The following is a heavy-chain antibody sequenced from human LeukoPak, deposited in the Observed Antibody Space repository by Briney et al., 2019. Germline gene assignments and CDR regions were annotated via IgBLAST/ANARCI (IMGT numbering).Heavy chain of an antibody. V-gene: IGHV4-30-4*07. CDR1: GGSISSGGYS. CDR3: AREGYSSGWTDFDY. CDR2: IYYSGST. J-gene: IGHJ4*02. Sequence: SETLSLTCAVPGGSISSGGYSWSWIRQPPGKGLEWIGYIYYSGSTYYNPSLKSRVTMSVDTSKNQFSLKLSSVTAADTAVYYCAREGYSSGWTDFDYWGQGTLVTVSS. D-gene: IGHD6-19*01.